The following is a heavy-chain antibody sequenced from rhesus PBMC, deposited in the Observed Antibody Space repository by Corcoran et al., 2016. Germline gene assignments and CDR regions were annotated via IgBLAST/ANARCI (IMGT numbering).Heavy chain of an antibody. D-gene: IGHD3-34*01. Sequence: VQLPESGPGLVTPSETLPLTCAVSGASISSNYWSWIRQAPGKGLEGSGRINGSGESTYNNPSSKSRVTMATDTSKNQFSLKRSSVTAADTAVYYCARKGGVIRDYFDYWGQGVLVTVSS. CDR1: GASISSNY. V-gene: IGHV4S2*01. J-gene: IGHJ4*01. CDR2: INGSGEST. CDR3: ARKGGVIRDYFDY.